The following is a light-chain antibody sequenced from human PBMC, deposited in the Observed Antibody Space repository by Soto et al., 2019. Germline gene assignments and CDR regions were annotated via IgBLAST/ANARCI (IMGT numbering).Light chain of an antibody. CDR1: QSISNY. CDR2: LAS. V-gene: IGKV1-39*01. CDR3: QQTYKTPLT. Sequence: DIQMTQSPSSLSASVGDRVTITCRARQSISNYLNWYQQRPGKAPKLLIYLASSLSSGVPSKFSGSGSGTDFTLTISVLQPEDSATYYCQQTYKTPLTFGQGTKVEIK. J-gene: IGKJ1*01.